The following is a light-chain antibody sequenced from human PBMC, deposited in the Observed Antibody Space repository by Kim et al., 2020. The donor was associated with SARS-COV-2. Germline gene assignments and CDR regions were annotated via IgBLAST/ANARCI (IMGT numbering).Light chain of an antibody. CDR2: YDS. CDR3: QVWDSSSVHYV. CDR1: NIGSKS. V-gene: IGLV3-21*04. J-gene: IGLJ1*01. Sequence: SYELTQPPSVSVAQGKTARITCGGNNIGSKSVHWYQQKPGQAPVLVIYYDSDRPSGIPERFSGSNSGNTATLTISRVEAGDEADYYCQVWDSSSVHYVFGTGTKVTVL.